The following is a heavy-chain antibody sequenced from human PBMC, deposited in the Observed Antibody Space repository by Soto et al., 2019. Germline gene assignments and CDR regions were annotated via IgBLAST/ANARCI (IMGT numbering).Heavy chain of an antibody. CDR1: GYTFTSYG. CDR3: ARETMVRGVIITPAYFDY. J-gene: IGHJ4*02. D-gene: IGHD3-10*01. V-gene: IGHV1-18*01. CDR2: ISAYNGNT. Sequence: ASVKVSCKASGYTFTSYGISWVRQAPGQGLEWMGWISAYNGNTNYAQKLQGRVTMTTDTSTSTAYMELRSLRSDDTAVYHCARETMVRGVIITPAYFDYWGQGTLVTVSS.